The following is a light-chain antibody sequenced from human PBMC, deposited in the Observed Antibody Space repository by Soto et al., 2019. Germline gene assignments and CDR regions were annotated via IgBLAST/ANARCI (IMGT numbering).Light chain of an antibody. CDR3: CSYAGSYTYV. CDR1: SSDVGGYNY. J-gene: IGLJ1*01. V-gene: IGLV2-11*01. CDR2: DVS. Sequence: ALTQPRSVSGSPGQSVTISCTGTSSDVGGYNYVSWYQQHPGKAPKLMIYDVSKRPSGVPDRFSGSKSGNTASLTISGLQADDEADYYCCSYAGSYTYVFGTGTKLTVL.